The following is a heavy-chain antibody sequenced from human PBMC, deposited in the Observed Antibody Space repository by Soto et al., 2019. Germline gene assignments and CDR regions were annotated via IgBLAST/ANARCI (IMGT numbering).Heavy chain of an antibody. CDR2: INPKSGGT. CDR3: AREVWSRGNFITGNLFDY. V-gene: IGHV1-2*02. CDR1: GYSFTGYS. Sequence: ASVKVSCKTSGYSFTGYSVHWVRQAPGHGPEWMGWINPKSGGTKYAQKFQGRVTMTRDTSISTVFMELSRVTSDDTAVYYCAREVWSRGNFITGNLFDYWGQGSLVTVSS. J-gene: IGHJ4*02. D-gene: IGHD1-20*01.